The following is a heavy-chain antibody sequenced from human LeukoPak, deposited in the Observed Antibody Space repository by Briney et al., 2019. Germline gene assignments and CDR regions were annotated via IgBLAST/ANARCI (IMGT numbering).Heavy chain of an antibody. D-gene: IGHD1-20*01. CDR2: FDPEDGET. CDR1: GYSLTEFS. Sequence: ASVKVSCKVSGYSLTEFSMHWVRQAPGKGLEWMGSFDPEDGETIYAQKFQGRVTLTEDTSTDTTYMELSSLRSEDTAVYYCATETNNNWNDRVDYWGQGTLVTVSS. J-gene: IGHJ4*02. V-gene: IGHV1-24*01. CDR3: ATETNNNWNDRVDY.